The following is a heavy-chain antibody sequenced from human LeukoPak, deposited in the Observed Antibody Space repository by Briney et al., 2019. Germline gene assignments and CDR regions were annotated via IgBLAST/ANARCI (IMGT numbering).Heavy chain of an antibody. Sequence: GGSLRLSCAASGFTFSSYWMSWVRQAPGKGLEWVANIKQDGSEKYYVDSVKGRFTISRDNAKNSLYLQMNSLRAEDTAVYYCARYAQLALDAFDIWGQGTMVTVSS. J-gene: IGHJ3*02. CDR3: ARYAQLALDAFDI. CDR2: IKQDGSEK. D-gene: IGHD6-6*01. V-gene: IGHV3-7*03. CDR1: GFTFSSYW.